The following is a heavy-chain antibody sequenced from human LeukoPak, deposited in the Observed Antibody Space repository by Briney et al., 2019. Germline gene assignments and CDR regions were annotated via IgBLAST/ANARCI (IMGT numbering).Heavy chain of an antibody. J-gene: IGHJ4*02. CDR3: ARTYYDTLTGYAAGYFEY. Sequence: EASVKVSCKASGYTFTSYGISWVRQAPGQGLEWMGWISAYNGNTNYAQKLQGRVTMTTDTSTSTAYVELRSLRAEDTAVYYCARTYYDTLTGYAAGYFEYWGQGTLVTVSS. CDR1: GYTFTSYG. V-gene: IGHV1-18*01. CDR2: ISAYNGNT. D-gene: IGHD3-9*01.